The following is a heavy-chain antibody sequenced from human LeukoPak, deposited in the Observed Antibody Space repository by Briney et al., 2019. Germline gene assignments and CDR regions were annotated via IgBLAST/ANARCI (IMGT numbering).Heavy chain of an antibody. V-gene: IGHV4-59*02. J-gene: IGHJ4*02. CDR2: IYYSGST. Sequence: PSETLSLTCTISGGSVSDYYWSWIRQSPGKGREWIGYIYYSGSTNYNPSLKSRVTISVETSKDEFSLKLRSVTAADTAVYYCARVTGYRIEDYFDYWGQGTLVTVSS. CDR3: ARVTGYRIEDYFDY. D-gene: IGHD6-13*01. CDR1: GGSVSDYY.